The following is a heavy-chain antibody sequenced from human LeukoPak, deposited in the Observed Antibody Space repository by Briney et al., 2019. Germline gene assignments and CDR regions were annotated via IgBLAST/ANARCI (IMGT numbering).Heavy chain of an antibody. CDR3: ARGYSYGFDYCGMDV. D-gene: IGHD5-18*01. Sequence: SVKVSCKASGGTFSSYAISWVRQAPGQGLEWMGGIIPIFGTASYAQKFQGRVTITADESTSTAYMELSSLRSEDTAVYYCARGYSYGFDYCGMDVWGQGTTVTVSS. V-gene: IGHV1-69*13. CDR2: IIPIFGTA. J-gene: IGHJ6*02. CDR1: GGTFSSYA.